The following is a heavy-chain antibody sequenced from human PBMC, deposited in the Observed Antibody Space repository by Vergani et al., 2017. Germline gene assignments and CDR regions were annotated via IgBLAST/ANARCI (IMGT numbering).Heavy chain of an antibody. J-gene: IGHJ5*02. CDR2: ISYVGSNK. D-gene: IGHD3-3*01. CDR3: AREGTYYDFWSGYYPRYNWFDP. Sequence: APGKGLEWVAVISYVGSNKYYADSVKGRFTISRDNSKNTLYLQMNSLRAEDTAVYYCAREGTYYDFWSGYYPRYNWFDPWGQGTLVTVSS. V-gene: IGHV3-30*03.